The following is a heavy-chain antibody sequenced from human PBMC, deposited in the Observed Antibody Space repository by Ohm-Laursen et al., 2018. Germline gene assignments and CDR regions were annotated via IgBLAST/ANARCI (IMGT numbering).Heavy chain of an antibody. CDR3: AKTSGSSGYDDYYYGMDV. V-gene: IGHV3-23*01. CDR1: GFTFSSYA. Sequence: SLRLSCTASGFTFSSYAMNWVRQAPGEGLEWVSGISGSGSRKYYADSVRGRFIISRDNSKNTLYLQMNTLRAEDTAVYYCAKTSGSSGYDDYYYGMDVWGQGTTVTVSS. CDR2: ISGSGSRK. D-gene: IGHD3-22*01. J-gene: IGHJ6*02.